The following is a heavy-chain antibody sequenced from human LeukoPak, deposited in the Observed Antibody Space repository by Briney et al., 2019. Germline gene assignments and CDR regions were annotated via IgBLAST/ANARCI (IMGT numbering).Heavy chain of an antibody. CDR1: GFTFSSYG. J-gene: IGHJ4*02. CDR3: AKDISGSSWYVALGY. CDR2: IRYDGSNK. V-gene: IGHV3-30*02. D-gene: IGHD6-13*01. Sequence: GGSLRLSCAASGFTFSSYGMHWVRQAPGKGLEWVAFIRYDGSNKYYADSVKGRFTISRDNSKNTLYLQINSLRAEDTAVYYCAKDISGSSWYVALGYWGQGTLVTVSS.